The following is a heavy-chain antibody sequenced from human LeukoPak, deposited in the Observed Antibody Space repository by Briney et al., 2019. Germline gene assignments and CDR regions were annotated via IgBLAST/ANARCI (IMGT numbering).Heavy chain of an antibody. CDR1: GFTFDDYA. D-gene: IGHD6-13*01. Sequence: GRSQRLSCAASGFTFDDYAMHWVRQAPGKGLEWVSGISWNSGSIGYADSVKGRFTISRDNAKNSLYLQMNSLRAEDMALYYCAKDQGIAAAGSFDYWGQGTLVTVSS. CDR2: ISWNSGSI. J-gene: IGHJ4*02. CDR3: AKDQGIAAAGSFDY. V-gene: IGHV3-9*03.